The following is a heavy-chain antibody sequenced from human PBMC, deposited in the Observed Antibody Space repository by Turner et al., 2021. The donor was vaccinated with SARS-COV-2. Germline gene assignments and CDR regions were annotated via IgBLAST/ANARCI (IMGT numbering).Heavy chain of an antibody. CDR3: ARDPSNTSGRYQYFDY. CDR1: GYTFTNHG. J-gene: IGHJ4*02. V-gene: IGHV1-18*01. CDR2: ISCYNGDT. Sequence: QVQLVQSGAEVKKPGASVKVSCKASGYTFTNHGISWVRQAPGQGLEWMGWISCYNGDTKYAEKLQGRVTMTKDTSTGTAYMEVTSLRSDDTAVYYCARDPSNTSGRYQYFDYWGQGTLVTVSS. D-gene: IGHD6-19*01.